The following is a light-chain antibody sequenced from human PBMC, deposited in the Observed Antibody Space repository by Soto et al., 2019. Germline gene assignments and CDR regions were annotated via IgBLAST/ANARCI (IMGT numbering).Light chain of an antibody. V-gene: IGLV2-14*01. CDR2: AVS. CDR1: SSDVGGYNH. J-gene: IGLJ2*01. Sequence: QSVLTQPASVSGSPGQSITISCTGTSSDVGGYNHVSWYQHSPGKAPKLILFAVSDRPSGVSHRFSGSKSGNTASLTISGFQADDEADYYCCSYTSLSTVVFGGGTKVTVL. CDR3: CSYTSLSTVV.